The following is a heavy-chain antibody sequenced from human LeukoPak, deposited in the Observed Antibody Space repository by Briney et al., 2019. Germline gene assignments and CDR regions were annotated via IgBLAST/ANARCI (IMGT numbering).Heavy chain of an antibody. Sequence: PGASLRLSCAASGFTFSSYAMSWVRQAPGKGLEWVSAISGSGGSTYYADSVKGRFTISRDNSKNTLYLQMNSLRAEDTAVYYCAQLQRPHRVYEDRWGQGTLVTVSS. D-gene: IGHD5/OR15-5a*01. CDR3: AQLQRPHRVYEDR. V-gene: IGHV3-23*01. J-gene: IGHJ5*02. CDR2: ISGSGGST. CDR1: GFTFSSYA.